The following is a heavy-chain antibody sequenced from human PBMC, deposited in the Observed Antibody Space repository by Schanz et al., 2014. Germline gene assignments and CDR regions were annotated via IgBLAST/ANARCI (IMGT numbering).Heavy chain of an antibody. D-gene: IGHD6-6*01. Sequence: QVQLVQSGAEVKKPGASVKVSCKASGYTFTSDSMHWVRQAPGQGLEWMGVINPSGGSTTYAQKLQGRVTRTAATSTSTAYRDVRSLRTDDTAVYYCARDQARYTNSSDGRYFDYWGQGTLVTVSP. J-gene: IGHJ4*02. CDR2: INPSGGST. CDR1: GYTFTSDS. V-gene: IGHV1-46*01. CDR3: ARDQARYTNSSDGRYFDY.